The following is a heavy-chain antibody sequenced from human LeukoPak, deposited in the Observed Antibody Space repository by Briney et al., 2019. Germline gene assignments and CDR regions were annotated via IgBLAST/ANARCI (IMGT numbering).Heavy chain of an antibody. CDR2: INSDGSNA. Sequence: PGGSLRLSCAASGFAFSTYWMHWVRQAPGKGLVWVSRINSDGSNATYADSVKGRFTISRDNANNTLYLQMNSLRAEDTAVYSCARHLTFDIWGQGTMVTVSS. V-gene: IGHV3-74*01. CDR1: GFAFSTYW. CDR3: ARHLTFDI. J-gene: IGHJ3*02.